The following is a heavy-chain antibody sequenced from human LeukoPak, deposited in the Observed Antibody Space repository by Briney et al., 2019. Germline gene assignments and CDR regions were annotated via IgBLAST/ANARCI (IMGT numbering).Heavy chain of an antibody. J-gene: IGHJ4*02. V-gene: IGHV4-34*01. CDR3: ATLTDYGDYGCFDY. CDR2: INHSGST. Sequence: SETLSLTCAVYGGSFSGYYWSWIRQPPGKGLEWIGEINHSGSTNYNPSLKSRVTISVDTSKNQFSLKLSSVTAADTAVYYCATLTDYGDYGCFDYWGQGTLVTVSS. D-gene: IGHD4-17*01. CDR1: GGSFSGYY.